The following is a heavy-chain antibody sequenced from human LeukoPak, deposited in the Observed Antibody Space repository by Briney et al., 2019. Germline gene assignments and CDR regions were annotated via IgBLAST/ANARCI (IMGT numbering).Heavy chain of an antibody. D-gene: IGHD1-26*01. CDR3: AKEGGSYRYFDY. V-gene: IGHV3-23*01. CDR2: ISGSGGST. Sequence: GGSLRLSCAASGFTFSSSAMTWVRQAPGKGLEWVSGISGSGGSTYYADSVKGRFTISGDNSKNTLYLQMNSLRAEDTAVYYCAKEGGSYRYFDYWGQGTLVTVSS. J-gene: IGHJ4*02. CDR1: GFTFSSSA.